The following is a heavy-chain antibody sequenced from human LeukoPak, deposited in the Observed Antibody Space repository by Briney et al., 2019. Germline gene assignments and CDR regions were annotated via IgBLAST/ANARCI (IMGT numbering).Heavy chain of an antibody. Sequence: QSSETLSLTCAVFGGSFSGYYWGWIRQPPGKGLEWIGEINHSGSTNYNPSPKSRVTISVDTSKNQFSLKLSSVTAADTAVYYCAGPLHYYGSGSRPRAIDYWGQGTLVTVSS. D-gene: IGHD3-10*01. J-gene: IGHJ4*02. V-gene: IGHV4-34*01. CDR3: AGPLHYYGSGSRPRAIDY. CDR1: GGSFSGYY. CDR2: INHSGST.